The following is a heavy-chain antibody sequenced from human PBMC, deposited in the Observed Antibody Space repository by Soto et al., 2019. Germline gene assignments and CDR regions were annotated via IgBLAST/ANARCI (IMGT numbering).Heavy chain of an antibody. Sequence: PVGSLRLSCAASGFTFSSYAMHWVRQAPGKGLEYVSAISSNGGSTYYADSVKGRFTISRDNSKNTLYLQMGSLRAEDMAVYYCARGGPRDYYDSSGLDAFDIGGQETMVTVSS. V-gene: IGHV3-64*02. CDR3: ARGGPRDYYDSSGLDAFDI. CDR2: ISSNGGST. D-gene: IGHD3-22*01. J-gene: IGHJ3*02. CDR1: GFTFSSYA.